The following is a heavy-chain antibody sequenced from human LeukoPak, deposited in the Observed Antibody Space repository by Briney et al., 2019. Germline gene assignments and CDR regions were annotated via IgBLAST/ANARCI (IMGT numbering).Heavy chain of an antibody. J-gene: IGHJ4*02. D-gene: IGHD6-19*01. Sequence: GSSVKVSCKAHGGDFSSYAISWVRPAPGQGLEWMGRIIPIFGTANYAQKFQGRVTITTDESTSTAYMELSSLRSEDTAVYYCATEGGQWLAPMISHAYFDYWGQGTLVTVSS. CDR3: ATEGGQWLAPMISHAYFDY. CDR2: IIPIFGTA. V-gene: IGHV1-69*05. CDR1: GGDFSSYA.